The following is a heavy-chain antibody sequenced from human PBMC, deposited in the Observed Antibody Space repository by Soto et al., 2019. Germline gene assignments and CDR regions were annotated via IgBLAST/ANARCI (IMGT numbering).Heavy chain of an antibody. Sequence: ASVKVSCKASGYTFTSYGISWVRQAPGQGLEWMGWISAYNGNTNYAQKLQGRVTMTTDTSTSTAYMELRSLRSDDTAVYYCAKHYYDSSGYKYFDYWGQGTLVTVSS. CDR3: AKHYYDSSGYKYFDY. CDR1: GYTFTSYG. CDR2: ISAYNGNT. D-gene: IGHD3-22*01. J-gene: IGHJ4*02. V-gene: IGHV1-18*01.